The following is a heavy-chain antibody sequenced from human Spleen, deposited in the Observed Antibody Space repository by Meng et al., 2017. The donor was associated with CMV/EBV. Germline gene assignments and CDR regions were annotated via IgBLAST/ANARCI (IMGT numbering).Heavy chain of an antibody. CDR3: ARDLVVPATIQYYYHNYGMDV. CDR2: IYSAGNT. Sequence: GGSLRLSCAASGFSVETHYMSWVRQAPGKGLEWVADIYSAGNTYYADSVKGRFTISRDNSKNTLSLEMNSPRVEDTAVYYCARDLVVPATIQYYYHNYGMDVWGQGTTVTV. J-gene: IGHJ6*02. V-gene: IGHV3-66*02. CDR1: GFSVETHY. D-gene: IGHD2-2*01.